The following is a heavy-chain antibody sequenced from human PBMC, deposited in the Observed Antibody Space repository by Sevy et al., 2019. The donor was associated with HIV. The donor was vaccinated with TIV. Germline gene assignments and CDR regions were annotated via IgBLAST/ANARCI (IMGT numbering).Heavy chain of an antibody. D-gene: IGHD3-9*01. V-gene: IGHV3-48*03. CDR2: ISSSGSTI. CDR3: ATRLTGYYYMDV. J-gene: IGHJ6*03. Sequence: GGSLRLSCAASGFTFSSYEMNWVRQAPGKGLEWVSYISSSGSTIYYADSVKGRFTISRDNAKNSLYLQMNSLRAEDTAVYYCATRLTGYYYMDVWGKRTTVTVSS. CDR1: GFTFSSYE.